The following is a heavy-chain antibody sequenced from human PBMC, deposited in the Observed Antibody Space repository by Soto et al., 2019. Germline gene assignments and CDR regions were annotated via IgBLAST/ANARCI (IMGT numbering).Heavy chain of an antibody. Sequence: EVQLLESGGGLVQPGGSLRLSCAASGFTFSSYAMSWVRQAPGKGLEWVSAISGSGGSTYYADSVKGRFTISRDKSNNTLYLQMNRLRAEDTAVYYCAKIPHSSSWFLDAFDIWGQGTMVTVSS. CDR3: AKIPHSSSWFLDAFDI. V-gene: IGHV3-23*01. D-gene: IGHD6-13*01. CDR1: GFTFSSYA. CDR2: ISGSGGST. J-gene: IGHJ3*02.